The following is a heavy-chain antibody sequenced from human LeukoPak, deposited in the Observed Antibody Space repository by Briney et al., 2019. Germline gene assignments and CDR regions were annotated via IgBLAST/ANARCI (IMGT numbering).Heavy chain of an antibody. V-gene: IGHV3-7*03. CDR2: IKGDGSDK. D-gene: IGHD3-10*01. CDR3: AEDIQGMVRGVLDY. CDR1: GFIFSNYW. J-gene: IGHJ4*02. Sequence: PGGSLRLSCAASGFIFSNYWMAWVRQAPGKGLEWVANIKGDGSDKNYVDSVKGRFTISRDNAKNSLYLQMNSLRAEDTALYYCAEDIQGMVRGVLDYWGQGTLVTVSS.